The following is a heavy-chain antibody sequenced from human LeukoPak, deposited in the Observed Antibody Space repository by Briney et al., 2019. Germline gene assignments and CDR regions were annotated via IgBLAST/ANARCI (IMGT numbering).Heavy chain of an antibody. J-gene: IGHJ4*02. V-gene: IGHV1-69*06. CDR3: AGGPNYYRTDTIDY. D-gene: IGHD1-26*01. CDR1: GGTFTSYA. Sequence: GASVKVSCKASGGTFTSYAISWVRQAPGQGLEWMGGIITIFGTANYAQKFQGRVTITSDKSTSTAYMELSSLRSEDTAVYYCAGGPNYYRTDTIDYWGQGTLVTVSS. CDR2: IITIFGTA.